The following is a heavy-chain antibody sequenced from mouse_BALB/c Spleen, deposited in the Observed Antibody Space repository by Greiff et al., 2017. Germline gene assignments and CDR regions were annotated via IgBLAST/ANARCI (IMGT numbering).Heavy chain of an antibody. V-gene: IGHV5-6-4*01. J-gene: IGHJ4*01. Sequence: EVQLVESGGGLVKPGGSLKLSCAASGFTFSSYTMSWVRQTPEKRLEWVATISSGGSYTYYPDSVKGRFTISRDNAKNTLYLQMSSLKSEDTAMYYCTRDKGSKGMDYWGQGTSVTVSS. CDR2: ISSGGSYT. CDR1: GFTFSSYT. CDR3: TRDKGSKGMDY. D-gene: IGHD1-3*01.